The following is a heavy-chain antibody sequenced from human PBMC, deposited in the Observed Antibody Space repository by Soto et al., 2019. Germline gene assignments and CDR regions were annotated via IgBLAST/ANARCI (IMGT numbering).Heavy chain of an antibody. Sequence: QITLKEPGHTLVKPTQTLTLTCTCSGFSVSASGVGMGWIRQPPGKALEWLALLCWDDDKRYNPSLKSRLTINKVSSTNQVVLTITHMDPVDIPTYYCTQRTRRAGCSGGNCYYLDYWGQGTPVTVSS. V-gene: IGHV2-5*02. CDR2: LCWDDDK. CDR3: TQRTRRAGCSGGNCYYLDY. D-gene: IGHD2-15*01. CDR1: GFSVSASGVG. J-gene: IGHJ4*02.